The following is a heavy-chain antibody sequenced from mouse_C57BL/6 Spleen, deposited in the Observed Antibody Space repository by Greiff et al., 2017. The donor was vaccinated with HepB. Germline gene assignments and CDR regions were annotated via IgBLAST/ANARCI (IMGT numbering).Heavy chain of an antibody. CDR3: ARHRYYGSSDAMDY. V-gene: IGHV2-6-1*01. CDR1: GFSLTSYG. Sequence: VQLQQSGPGLVAPSQSLSITCTVSGFSLTSYGVHWVRQPPGKGLEWLVVIWSDGSTTYNSALKSRLSISKDNSKSQVFLKMNSLQTDDTAMYYCARHRYYGSSDAMDYWGQGTSVTVSS. CDR2: IWSDGST. D-gene: IGHD1-1*01. J-gene: IGHJ4*01.